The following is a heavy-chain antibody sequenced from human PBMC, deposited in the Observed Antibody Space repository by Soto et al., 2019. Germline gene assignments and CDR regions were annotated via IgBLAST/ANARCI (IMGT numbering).Heavy chain of an antibody. V-gene: IGHV4-31*02. Sequence: SETLSLTCFVSGYFIGAGGYYWSWVRHHPGKGLEWIGSFYSSGSIIYNPSLRSRVSISGDMSTNQFSMSLTSVTAADTARYYCARMYSSGSGWFHPWGQGTLVTVSS. CDR3: ARMYSSGSGWFHP. D-gene: IGHD6-19*01. CDR2: FYSSGSI. J-gene: IGHJ5*02. CDR1: GYFIGAGGYY.